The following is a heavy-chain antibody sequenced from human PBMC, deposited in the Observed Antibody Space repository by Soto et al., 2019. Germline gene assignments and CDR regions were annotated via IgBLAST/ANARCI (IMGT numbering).Heavy chain of an antibody. V-gene: IGHV3-23*01. Sequence: GGSLRLSCAATGFTFSSYAMSWVRQAPGKGLEWVSGIIGSGGSTFNADSVKGRFTISRDNSKNTLFLQMNSLRAEDTAVYYCAKKGGAEQLWTYGMDVWGQGTTVTVSS. CDR2: IIGSGGST. D-gene: IGHD6-13*01. J-gene: IGHJ6*02. CDR3: AKKGGAEQLWTYGMDV. CDR1: GFTFSSYA.